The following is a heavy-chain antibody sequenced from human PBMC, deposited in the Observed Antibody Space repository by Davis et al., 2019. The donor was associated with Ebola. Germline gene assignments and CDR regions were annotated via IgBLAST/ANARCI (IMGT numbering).Heavy chain of an antibody. Sequence: GESLKISCAASGFTFSNAWMNWVRQAPGKGLEWVGRIKSKTDGGTTDYAAPVKGRFTISRDDSKNTLYLQMNSLKTEDTAVYYCTTDIVLMVYAFNWFDPWGQGTLVTVSS. CDR3: TTDIVLMVYAFNWFDP. CDR2: IKSKTDGGTT. V-gene: IGHV3-15*07. D-gene: IGHD2-8*01. CDR1: GFTFSNAW. J-gene: IGHJ5*02.